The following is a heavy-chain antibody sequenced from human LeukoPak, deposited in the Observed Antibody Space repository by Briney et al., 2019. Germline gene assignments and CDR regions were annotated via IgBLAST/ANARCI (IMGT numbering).Heavy chain of an antibody. CDR2: IYPGDSDT. CDR1: GSIFTSYW. CDR3: ARRGAGTTWQDFDY. V-gene: IGHV5-51*01. J-gene: IGHJ4*02. Sequence: GGSLKISCKGSGSIFTSYWIGWVRQLPGKGLEWMGIIYPGDSDTRYSPSFQGQVTISADKSISTAYLQWSSLKASDTAMYYCARRGAGTTWQDFDYWGQGTLVTVSS. D-gene: IGHD1-1*01.